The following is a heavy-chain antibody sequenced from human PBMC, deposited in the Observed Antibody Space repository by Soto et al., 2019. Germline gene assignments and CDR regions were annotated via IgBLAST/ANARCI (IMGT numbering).Heavy chain of an antibody. Sequence: SVKVSCKASGGTFTRYSISWVRQAPGQGLEWMGWINAILGVKEKAQKFQGRVTIIGDKSTSTAYMELSRLRSDDTAVYYCARAGGYDGFDYWGQGTLVTVSS. D-gene: IGHD5-12*01. CDR1: GGTFTRYS. CDR3: ARAGGYDGFDY. J-gene: IGHJ4*02. V-gene: IGHV1-69*10. CDR2: INAILGVK.